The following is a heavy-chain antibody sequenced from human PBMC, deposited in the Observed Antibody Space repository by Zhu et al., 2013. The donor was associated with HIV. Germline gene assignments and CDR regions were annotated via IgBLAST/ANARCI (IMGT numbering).Heavy chain of an antibody. Sequence: QVQLVQSGAEVKKPGSSVKVSCKASGGTFSSYTISWVRQAPGQGLEWMGRIIPILGIANYAQKFQGRVTITADKSTSTAYMELSSLRSEDTAVYYCARAEQWLVPVSFDYWGQGTLVTVSS. CDR1: GGTFSSYT. CDR2: IIPILGIA. J-gene: IGHJ4*02. V-gene: IGHV1-69*02. D-gene: IGHD6-19*01. CDR3: ARAEQWLVPVSFDY.